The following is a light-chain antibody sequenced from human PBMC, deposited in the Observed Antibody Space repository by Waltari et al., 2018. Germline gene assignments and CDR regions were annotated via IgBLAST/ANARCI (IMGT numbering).Light chain of an antibody. J-gene: IGKJ2*03. CDR2: EAS. CDR3: QQYDTYSPHS. V-gene: IGKV1-5*03. Sequence: DIQMTQSPSPLSASVGDTVTITCRASQSVSWLAWYQQKPGEAPKLLIYEASTLERGVPSRFSGRGSGTEFTLTISSLQPDDFATFFCQQYDTYSPHSFGQGTKLEIK. CDR1: QSVSW.